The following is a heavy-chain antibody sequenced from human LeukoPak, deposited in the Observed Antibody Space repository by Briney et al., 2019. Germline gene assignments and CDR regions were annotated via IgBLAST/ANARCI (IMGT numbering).Heavy chain of an antibody. D-gene: IGHD1-14*01. CDR1: GGSINSYY. Sequence: PSETLSLTCTVSGGSINSYYWSWLRQPPGKGLEWIGYIYYTGGETNYNPSLKSRLTISVDTSKNQFSLMLTSVTAADTAVYYCARQPGGTAAFDIWAQGTMVTVSS. V-gene: IGHV4-59*08. CDR3: ARQPGGTAAFDI. CDR2: IYYTGGET. J-gene: IGHJ3*02.